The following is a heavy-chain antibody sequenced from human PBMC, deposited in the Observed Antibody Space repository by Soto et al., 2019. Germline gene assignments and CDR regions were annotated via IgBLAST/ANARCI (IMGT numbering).Heavy chain of an antibody. J-gene: IGHJ4*02. CDR1: GGSISSGDYY. Sequence: SETLSLTCSVSGGSISSGDYYWSWIRQHPGKGLEWIGYIYYSGRTYYNPSLQSRLTISLDTSKNQFSLKLSSVTAADTAVYYCARTYYSDSSGYSDYWGQGTLVTVSS. CDR2: IYYSGRT. D-gene: IGHD3-22*01. CDR3: ARTYYSDSSGYSDY. V-gene: IGHV4-31*03.